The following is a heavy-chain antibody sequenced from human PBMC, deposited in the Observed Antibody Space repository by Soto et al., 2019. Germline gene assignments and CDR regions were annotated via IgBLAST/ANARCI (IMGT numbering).Heavy chain of an antibody. CDR3: ARHLVGVPAAAEFFYYYYMDV. D-gene: IGHD2-2*01. Sequence: QVQLQESGPGLVKPSETLSLTCTVSGGSISSYYWSWIRQPPGKGLEWIVYIYYSGSTNYNPSLKSRVTITVGTSMNHLSLKLSSVAAADTAVYYCARHLVGVPAAAEFFYYYYMDVWGKGTTVTVSS. CDR1: GGSISSYY. CDR2: IYYSGST. V-gene: IGHV4-59*08. J-gene: IGHJ6*03.